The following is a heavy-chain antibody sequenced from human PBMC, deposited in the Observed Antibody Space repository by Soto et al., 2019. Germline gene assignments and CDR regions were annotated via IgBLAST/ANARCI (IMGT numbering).Heavy chain of an antibody. V-gene: IGHV4-59*03. D-gene: IGHD4-17*01. J-gene: IGHJ4*02. Sequence: QVQLQESGPGLVKPSETLSLTCTVSGGSISRYYWSWIRQPPGKGLEWIGYIYYSGTTNYNPSLKRLVTLSVHTSKNRFSLKLSSVTAADTAVFYCANVHPETHNYGDYHFDYWGQGTLVTVSS. CDR2: IYYSGTT. CDR1: GGSISRYY. CDR3: ANVHPETHNYGDYHFDY.